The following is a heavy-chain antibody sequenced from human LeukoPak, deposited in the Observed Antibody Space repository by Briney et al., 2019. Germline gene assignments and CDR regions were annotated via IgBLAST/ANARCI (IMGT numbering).Heavy chain of an antibody. CDR2: IYHSGST. V-gene: IGHV4-30-2*01. CDR1: GGSISSGGYS. J-gene: IGHJ3*02. Sequence: PSETLSLTCAVSGGSISSGGYSWSWIRQPPGKGLEWIGYIYHSGSTYYNPSLKSRVTMSVDTSKNQFSLKLSSVTAADTAVYYCARDPWYQLLIFDIWGQGTMVTVSS. CDR3: ARDPWYQLLIFDI. D-gene: IGHD2-2*01.